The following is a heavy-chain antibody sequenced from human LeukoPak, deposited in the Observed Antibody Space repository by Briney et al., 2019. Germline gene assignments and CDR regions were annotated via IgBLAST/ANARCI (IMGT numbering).Heavy chain of an antibody. D-gene: IGHD3-10*01. J-gene: IGHJ4*02. CDR3: ARGEIEYYGSGSYLFDY. Sequence: SVKVSCKASGGTFSSYAISWVRQAPGQGLEWMGGIIPIFGTANYAQKFQGRVTITADKSTSTAYMELSSLRSEGTAVYYCARGEIEYYGSGSYLFDYWGQGTLVTVSS. CDR1: GGTFSSYA. CDR2: IIPIFGTA. V-gene: IGHV1-69*06.